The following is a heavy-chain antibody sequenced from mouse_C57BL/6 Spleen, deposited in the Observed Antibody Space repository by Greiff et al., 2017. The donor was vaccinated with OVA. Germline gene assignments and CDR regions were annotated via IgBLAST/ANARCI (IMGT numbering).Heavy chain of an antibody. Sequence: EVNVVESGGGLVQPGGSLKLSCAASGFTFSDYYMYWVRQTPEKRLEWVAYISNGGGSTYYPDTVKGRFTISRDNAKNTLYLQMSRLKSEDTAMYYCARHDDGYYGGAMDYWGQGTSVTVSS. CDR1: GFTFSDYY. D-gene: IGHD2-3*01. CDR2: ISNGGGST. J-gene: IGHJ4*01. CDR3: ARHDDGYYGGAMDY. V-gene: IGHV5-12*01.